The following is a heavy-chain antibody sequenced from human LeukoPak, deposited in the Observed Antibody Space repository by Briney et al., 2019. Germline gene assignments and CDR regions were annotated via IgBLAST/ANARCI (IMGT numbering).Heavy chain of an antibody. V-gene: IGHV4-59*01. J-gene: IGHJ4*02. CDR1: GGSISSYY. CDR2: IYYSGST. D-gene: IGHD3-3*01. CDR3: ARGLGNNNFWSGLGY. Sequence: KPSETLSLTCTVSGGSISSYYWSWIRQPPGKGLEWIGYIYYSGSTNYNPSLKSRVTISVDTSKNQFSLKLISVTAADTALYYCARGLGNNNFWSGLGYWGQGTLVTVSS.